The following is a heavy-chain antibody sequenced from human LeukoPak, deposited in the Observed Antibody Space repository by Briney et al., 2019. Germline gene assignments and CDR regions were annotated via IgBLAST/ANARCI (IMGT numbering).Heavy chain of an antibody. V-gene: IGHV4-38-2*01. Sequence: PSETLSLTGAVSGYSISSGYYWGWIRQPPGKGLDWIGSIYHSGSTYYNPSLKSRVSISVDTSKNQFSLKLSSVTAADTAVHYCAGHWYSSSWYLDYWGQGTLVTVSS. D-gene: IGHD6-13*01. CDR1: GYSISSGYY. J-gene: IGHJ4*02. CDR2: IYHSGST. CDR3: AGHWYSSSWYLDY.